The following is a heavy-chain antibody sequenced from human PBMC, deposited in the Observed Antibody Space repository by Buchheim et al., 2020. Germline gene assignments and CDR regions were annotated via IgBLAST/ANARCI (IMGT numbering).Heavy chain of an antibody. J-gene: IGHJ4*02. CDR1: GFTFSSAA. V-gene: IGHV3-23*04. CDR3: AKEIRPNDF. Sequence: EVQLVESGGGLVQPGGSLRLSCEVSGFTFSSAAMGWVRQAPGKGLEWVSFISISGDTTNYADSVMDRFTISRDNSKNTLYFQMNSLRAEDTAVYYCAKEIRPNDFWGQGTL. CDR2: ISISGDTT.